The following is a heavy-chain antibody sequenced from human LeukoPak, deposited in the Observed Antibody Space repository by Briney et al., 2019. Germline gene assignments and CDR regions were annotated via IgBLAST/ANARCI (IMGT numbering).Heavy chain of an antibody. CDR2: IKPDASEK. Sequence: GRSLRLSCAASEFSFGSNWMSWVRQAPGKGLEWVAVIKPDASEKYYVDSLKGRFTISRGNAKNSLFLQMNSLRVEDTAVYYCASTANNWFDPWGQGTLVTVSS. D-gene: IGHD5-18*01. CDR1: EFSFGSNW. J-gene: IGHJ5*02. CDR3: ASTANNWFDP. V-gene: IGHV3-7*05.